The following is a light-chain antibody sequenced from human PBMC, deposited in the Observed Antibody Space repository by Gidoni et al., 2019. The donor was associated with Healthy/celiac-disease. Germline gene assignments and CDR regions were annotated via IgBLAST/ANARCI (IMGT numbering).Light chain of an antibody. J-gene: IGKJ1*01. V-gene: IGKV1-9*01. CDR2: AAS. CDR3: QQLNSYPRT. CDR1: QGISSY. Sequence: DIQLTQSPSFLSASVGDRVTITCRDRQGISSYLAWYQQKPGKDPKLLIYAASTLHSGVPSRFSGSGSGTEFKLTISSLQPEDFATYYWQQLNSYPRTFGQGTKVEIK.